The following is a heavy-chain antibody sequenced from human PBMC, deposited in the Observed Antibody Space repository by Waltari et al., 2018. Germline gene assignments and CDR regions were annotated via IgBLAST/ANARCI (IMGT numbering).Heavy chain of an antibody. Sequence: EVQLVESGGDLVQPGGSLRLSCAASGFSFGRSWMTWVRQTPGKGLEWVGNIQQNGSEKWYADSVKGRFTISRDNAMNLVYLQMNSLRVEDTAVYYCARDLVATPPWGQGTLVTVSS. CDR3: ARDLVATPP. J-gene: IGHJ5*02. V-gene: IGHV3-7*01. CDR2: IQQNGSEK. CDR1: GFSFGRSW. D-gene: IGHD2-21*02.